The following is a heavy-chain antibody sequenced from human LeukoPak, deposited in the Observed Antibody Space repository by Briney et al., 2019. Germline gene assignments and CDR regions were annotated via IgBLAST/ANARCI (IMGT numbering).Heavy chain of an antibody. CDR3: ARGTLNIPGEHGAFDY. D-gene: IGHD1-14*01. J-gene: IGHJ4*02. CDR2: ISHDGSNK. CDR1: GFTFSSYA. V-gene: IGHV3-30*04. Sequence: PERSLRLSCAASGFTFSSYAMHWVRQAPGKGLEWVSVISHDGSNKYYADSVKGRFTISRDNSKNSLYLQMNSLRAEDTAVYYCARGTLNIPGEHGAFDYWGQGTLVTVSS.